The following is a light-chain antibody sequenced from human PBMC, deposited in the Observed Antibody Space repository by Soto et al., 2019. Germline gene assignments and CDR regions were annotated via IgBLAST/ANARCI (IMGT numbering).Light chain of an antibody. CDR1: QTISTD. CDR2: GAS. Sequence: VVMTQAPATVSVFPGEGVTLSCRASQTISTDLAWYQQKPGQAPRLLIYGASTRATGVPDRFSGGGSGTEFTLTISSLQSEDFAFYYCQQNNKWPPVTFGGGTKVDIK. CDR3: QQNNKWPPVT. V-gene: IGKV3-15*01. J-gene: IGKJ4*01.